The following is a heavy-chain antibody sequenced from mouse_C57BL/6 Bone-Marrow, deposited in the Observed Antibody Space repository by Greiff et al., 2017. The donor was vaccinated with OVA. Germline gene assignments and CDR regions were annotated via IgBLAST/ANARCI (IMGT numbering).Heavy chain of an antibody. J-gene: IGHJ3*01. CDR1: GYTFTSYW. Sequence: QVQLQQPGAELVKPGASVKMSCKASGYTFTSYWITWVKQRPGQGLEWIGDIYPGSGSTNYNEKFKSKATLTVDKSSSTAYMQLSSLTSEDSAVYYCARVAWFAYWGQGTLVTVSA. CDR3: ARVAWFAY. V-gene: IGHV1-55*01. CDR2: IYPGSGST.